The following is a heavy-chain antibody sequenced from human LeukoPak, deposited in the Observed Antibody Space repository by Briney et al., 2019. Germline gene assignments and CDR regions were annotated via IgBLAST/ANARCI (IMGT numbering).Heavy chain of an antibody. CDR1: GGSFSGYY. CDR3: ARERGSYGHYYGMDV. J-gene: IGHJ6*02. V-gene: IGHV4-4*07. Sequence: SETLSLTCAVYGGSFSGYYRSWIRQPAGKGLEWIGRIYTSGSTNYNPSLKSRVTMSVDTSKNQFSLKLSSVTAANTAVYYCARERGSYGHYYGMDVWGQGTTVTVSS. D-gene: IGHD1-26*01. CDR2: IYTSGST.